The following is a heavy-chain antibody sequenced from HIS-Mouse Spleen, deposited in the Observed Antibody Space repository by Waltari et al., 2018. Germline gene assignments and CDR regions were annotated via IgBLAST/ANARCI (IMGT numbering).Heavy chain of an antibody. V-gene: IGHV3-30*04. Sequence: QVQLVESGGGVVQPGRSLRLSCAASGFTFSSYAMHWVRQAPGKGRRWVAVISYDGSNKYYADSVKGRFTISRDNSKNTLYLQMNSLRAEDTAVYYCASKDGTGYFDYWGQGTLVTVSS. CDR1: GFTFSSYA. D-gene: IGHD1-1*01. J-gene: IGHJ4*02. CDR3: ASKDGTGYFDY. CDR2: ISYDGSNK.